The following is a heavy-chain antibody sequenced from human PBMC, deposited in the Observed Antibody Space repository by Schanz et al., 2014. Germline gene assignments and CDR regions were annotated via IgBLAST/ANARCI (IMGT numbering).Heavy chain of an antibody. CDR1: GATFNSYA. CDR2: INPNSGGT. CDR3: ASALTTWGGMDV. V-gene: IGHV1-2*06. Sequence: QVRLVQSGAEVKKPGSSVKVSCKSSGATFNSYAFGWVRQAPGQGLEYMGRINPNSGGTNFAQKFQGRVTMTRDTSTSTVYMELSSLRSEDTAVYYCASALTTWGGMDVWGQGTTVTVSS. J-gene: IGHJ6*02. D-gene: IGHD4-4*01.